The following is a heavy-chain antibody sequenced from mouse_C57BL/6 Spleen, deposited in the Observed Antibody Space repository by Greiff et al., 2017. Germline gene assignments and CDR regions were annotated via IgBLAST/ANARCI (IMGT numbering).Heavy chain of an antibody. CDR3: ARGGWGNWYFDV. CDR2: FHPYNDDT. Sequence: LVESGAELVKPGASVKMSCKASGYTFTTYPIEWMKQNHGKSLEWIGNFHPYNDDTKYNEKFKGKATLTVEKSSSTVYLERSRLTSDDSAVYYCARGGWGNWYFDVWGTGTTVTVSS. D-gene: IGHD3-3*01. CDR1: GYTFTTYP. J-gene: IGHJ1*03. V-gene: IGHV1-47*01.